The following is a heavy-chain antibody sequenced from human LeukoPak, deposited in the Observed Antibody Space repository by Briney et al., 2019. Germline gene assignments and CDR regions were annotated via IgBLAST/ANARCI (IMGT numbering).Heavy chain of an antibody. CDR1: GFTFSNAW. J-gene: IGHJ4*02. D-gene: IGHD3-22*01. CDR2: IKSKTDGGTT. V-gene: IGHV3-15*01. Sequence: GGSLRLSCAASGFTFSNAWMSWVRQAPGKGLEWVGRIKSKTDGGTTDYAAPVKGRFTISRDDSKNTLYLQMNRLKTEDTAVYYCTSESFYLYHYDSSGYSAYFDYWGQGTLVSVS. CDR3: TSESFYLYHYDSSGYSAYFDY.